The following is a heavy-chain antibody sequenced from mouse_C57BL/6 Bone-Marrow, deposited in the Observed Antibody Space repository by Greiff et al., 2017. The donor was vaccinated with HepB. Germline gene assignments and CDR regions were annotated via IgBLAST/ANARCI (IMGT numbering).Heavy chain of an antibody. J-gene: IGHJ4*01. CDR3: ARLHYGSSSHAMDY. CDR2: INPNNGGT. Sequence: VQLQQSGPELVKPGASVKIPCKASGYTFTDYNMDWVKQSHGKSLEWIGDINPNNGGTIYNQKFKGKATLTVDKSSSTAYMELRSLTSEDTAVYYCARLHYGSSSHAMDYWGQGTSVTVSS. D-gene: IGHD1-1*01. CDR1: GYTFTDYN. V-gene: IGHV1-18*01.